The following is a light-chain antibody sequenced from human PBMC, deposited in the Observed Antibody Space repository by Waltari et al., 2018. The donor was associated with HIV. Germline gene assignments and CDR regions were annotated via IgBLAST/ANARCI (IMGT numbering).Light chain of an antibody. V-gene: IGLV2-14*01. J-gene: IGLJ2*01. CDR1: NTHIGLYNL. CDR3: SSYTNSDILL. Sequence: QSALTQPASVSGSPGQSITISCTGANTHIGLYNLVSWYRHHPDKAPQLVIYGVNTRPSGVSDRFSGSKSGNTASLTISSLQAEDEADYYCSSYTNSDILLFGGGTKLTVL. CDR2: GVN.